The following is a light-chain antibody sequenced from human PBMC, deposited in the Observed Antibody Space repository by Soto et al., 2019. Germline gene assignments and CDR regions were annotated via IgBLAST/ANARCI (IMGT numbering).Light chain of an antibody. CDR3: SSYSRTTAVL. V-gene: IGLV2-14*01. Sequence: QSVLTQPASVSGSPGQSITISCTGATSDIGSYPYVSWYQQHPGKAPKLIIFEVSNRPSAVSNRFSGSKSGSTASLTISGLQAEDEADYYCSSYSRTTAVLFGGGTKLTVL. CDR2: EVS. J-gene: IGLJ2*01. CDR1: TSDIGSYPY.